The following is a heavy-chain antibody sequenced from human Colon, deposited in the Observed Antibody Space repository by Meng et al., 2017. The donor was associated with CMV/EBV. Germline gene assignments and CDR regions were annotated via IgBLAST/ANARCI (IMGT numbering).Heavy chain of an antibody. CDR2: ISWNSGSI. Sequence: SLKISCAASGFTFDDYAMHWVRPAPGKGLGWVSGISWNSGSIGYADSVKGRFTLSSDNAKNSLYLQMNSLRAEDTASYYCARRYCSGGSCYSYDYWGQGTLVTVSS. J-gene: IGHJ4*02. D-gene: IGHD2-15*01. CDR1: GFTFDDYA. V-gene: IGHV3-9*01. CDR3: ARRYCSGGSCYSYDY.